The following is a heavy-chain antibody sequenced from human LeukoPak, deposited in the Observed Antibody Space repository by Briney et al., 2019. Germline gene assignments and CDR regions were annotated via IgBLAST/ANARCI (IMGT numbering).Heavy chain of an antibody. J-gene: IGHJ4*02. Sequence: QPGGSLRLSCAASGFTLSRYAVHWVRQAPGKGLEWVAVISYDGSKKYYADSVKGRFTISRDTSKNTLYLQMNSLRAEDTAVYYCARDQVEHYYDSSGYSKYYFDYWGQGTLVTVSS. D-gene: IGHD3-22*01. V-gene: IGHV3-30-3*01. CDR1: GFTLSRYA. CDR3: ARDQVEHYYDSSGYSKYYFDY. CDR2: ISYDGSKK.